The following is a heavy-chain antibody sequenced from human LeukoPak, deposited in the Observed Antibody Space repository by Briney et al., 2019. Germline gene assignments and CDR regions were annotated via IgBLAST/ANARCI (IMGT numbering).Heavy chain of an antibody. V-gene: IGHV3-30*02. Sequence: GGTLRLSCAASGFTFSSYGMHWVRQAPGKGLEWVAFIRYDGSNKYYADSVKGRFTISRGNSKNTLYLQMNSLRVEDTAVYYCAKPDPPYCSSTSCYPDYWGQGTLVTVSS. CDR2: IRYDGSNK. J-gene: IGHJ4*02. CDR1: GFTFSSYG. D-gene: IGHD2-2*01. CDR3: AKPDPPYCSSTSCYPDY.